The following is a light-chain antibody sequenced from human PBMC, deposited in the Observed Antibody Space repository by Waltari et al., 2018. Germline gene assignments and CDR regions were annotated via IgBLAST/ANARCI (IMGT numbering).Light chain of an antibody. V-gene: IGLV2-23*01. Sequence: QSALTQPASVSGSPGQSLTLSCTGTSNDIGHYDLVPWYQQRPGEAPKLLMYGATKRPSGVSNRFSGSKSGKTASLTISGLQTEDEADYYCFSFVAANSFVFGPGTKVTVL. CDR3: FSFVAANSFV. CDR2: GAT. CDR1: SNDIGHYDL. J-gene: IGLJ1*01.